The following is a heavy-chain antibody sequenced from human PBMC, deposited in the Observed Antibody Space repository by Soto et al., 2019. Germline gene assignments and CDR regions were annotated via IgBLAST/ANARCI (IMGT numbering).Heavy chain of an antibody. J-gene: IGHJ4*02. CDR1: GGSISSGGYY. V-gene: IGHV4-31*03. CDR2: IYNSGST. Sequence: QVQLQESGPGLVKPSQTLSLTCPVSGGSISSGGYYCSWSRQHPGKRLEWIGYIYNSGSTYYNPSLNSRVTISVDTSKNQFSLKLSSVTAADTAVYYCARGSSITMVRGVSGPSDYWGQGTLVTVSS. CDR3: ARGSSITMVRGVSGPSDY. D-gene: IGHD3-10*01.